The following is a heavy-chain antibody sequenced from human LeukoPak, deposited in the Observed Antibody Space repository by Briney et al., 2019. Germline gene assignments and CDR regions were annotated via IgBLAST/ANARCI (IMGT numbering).Heavy chain of an antibody. CDR3: TTDYGEYCSGTTCYKGS. V-gene: IGHV3-15*01. Sequence: PGGSLRLSCTASGITFSNAWMSWVRQAPGKGRGWVGRIKGETDGGTIDYAAPVKGRFTISRDDSKNTVTLQMNSLRTENTAVYFCTTDYGEYCSGTTCYKGSWGRGTLVTVSS. D-gene: IGHD2-2*02. CDR1: GITFSNAW. CDR2: IKGETDGGTI. J-gene: IGHJ5*02.